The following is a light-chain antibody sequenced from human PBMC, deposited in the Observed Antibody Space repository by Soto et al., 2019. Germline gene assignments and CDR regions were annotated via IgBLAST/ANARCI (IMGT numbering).Light chain of an antibody. CDR1: QSVSRY. J-gene: IGKJ1*01. V-gene: IGKV3-11*01. CDR3: QQRSNWPVT. CDR2: DAS. Sequence: EIVLTQSPGTLSLSPGERATLSCRASQSVSRYLAWYQQKPGQAPRLLIYDASTRATGISARFSGSGSGTDFTLTTSSLEPEDFAMYYCQQRSNWPVTFGQGTKVDIK.